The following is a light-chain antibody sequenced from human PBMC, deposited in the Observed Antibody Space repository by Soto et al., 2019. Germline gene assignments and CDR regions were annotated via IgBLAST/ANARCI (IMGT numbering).Light chain of an antibody. CDR3: QEYGNSRT. V-gene: IGKV3-20*01. J-gene: IGKJ1*01. Sequence: EIVLTQSPGTLSLSPGERATLSCRASQSVTSSYLAWYQHKPGQAPRLLIYGANNRASGIPDRFSGSGSGTDFTLTISRLEPEDFAVYYCQEYGNSRTFDLGTKVEIK. CDR1: QSVTSSY. CDR2: GAN.